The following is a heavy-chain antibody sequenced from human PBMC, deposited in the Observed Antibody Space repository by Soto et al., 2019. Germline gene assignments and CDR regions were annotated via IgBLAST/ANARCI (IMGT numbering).Heavy chain of an antibody. CDR1: GGSISSYY. CDR2: IYYSGST. D-gene: IGHD3-22*01. Sequence: SETLSLTFTVSGGSISSYYWSWIRQPPGKGLEWIGYIYYSGSTNYNPSLKSRVTISVDTPKNQFSLKLSSVTAADTAVYYCARGSYYYYSSGYSHSWGQGLLVPVSS. CDR3: ARGSYYYYSSGYSHS. V-gene: IGHV4-59*08. J-gene: IGHJ4*02.